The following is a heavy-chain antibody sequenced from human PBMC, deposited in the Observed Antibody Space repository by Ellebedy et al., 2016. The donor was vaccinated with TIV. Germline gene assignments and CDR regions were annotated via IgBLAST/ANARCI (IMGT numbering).Heavy chain of an antibody. D-gene: IGHD1-26*01. J-gene: IGHJ3*02. V-gene: IGHV3-53*01. CDR2: IYSGGST. CDR1: GFTVSSNY. Sequence: GESLKISXAASGFTVSSNYMSWVRQAPGKGLEWVSVIYSGGSTYYADSVKGRFTISRDNSKNTLYLQMNSLRAEDTAVYYCARVKVGALDAFDIWGQGTMVTVSS. CDR3: ARVKVGALDAFDI.